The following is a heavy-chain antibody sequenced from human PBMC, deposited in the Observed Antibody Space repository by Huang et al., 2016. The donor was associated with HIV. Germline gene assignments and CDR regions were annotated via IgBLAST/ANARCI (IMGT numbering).Heavy chain of an antibody. CDR2: IDWDDDK. V-gene: IGHV2-70*17. CDR1: RFSRGTRGMC. D-gene: IGHD6-13*01. Sequence: QVTLRESGPALVKATQTLTLTCTFSRFSRGTRGMCLNWIRQPPGKALEWLARIDWDDDKFYNRSLKTRLTISTGTSRNQVVLTMTNMDPVDTATYYCARIDSTNVGSYAFDIWGQGTMVTVSS. J-gene: IGHJ3*02. CDR3: ARIDSTNVGSYAFDI.